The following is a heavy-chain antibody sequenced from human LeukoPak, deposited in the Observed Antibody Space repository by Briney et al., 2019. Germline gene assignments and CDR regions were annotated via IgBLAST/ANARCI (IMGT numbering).Heavy chain of an antibody. CDR2: ISGSSSTI. J-gene: IGHJ4*02. V-gene: IGHV3-48*04. CDR3: ARDGGGLQLKYYFDF. D-gene: IGHD5-24*01. Sequence: PGGSLRLSCAASGFTFSSYSMNWVRQAPGKGLEWVSYISGSSSTIYYADSVKGRFTISRDNAKNSLYLQMNSLRAEDTALYYCARDGGGLQLKYYFDFWGQGTLVTVSS. CDR1: GFTFSSYS.